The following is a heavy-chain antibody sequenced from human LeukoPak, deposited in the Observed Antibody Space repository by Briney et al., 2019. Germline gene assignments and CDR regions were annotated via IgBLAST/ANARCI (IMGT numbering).Heavy chain of an antibody. CDR2: ISWNSGSI. V-gene: IGHV3-9*01. J-gene: IGHJ4*02. CDR1: GFTFDDYA. CDR3: ARGGYSYGQEFDY. D-gene: IGHD5-18*01. Sequence: GGSLRLSCAASGFTFDDYAMHWVRQAPGKGLEWVSGISWNSGSIGYADSVKGRFTISRDNAKNSLYLQMNSLRAEDTALYYCARGGYSYGQEFDYWGQGTLVTVSS.